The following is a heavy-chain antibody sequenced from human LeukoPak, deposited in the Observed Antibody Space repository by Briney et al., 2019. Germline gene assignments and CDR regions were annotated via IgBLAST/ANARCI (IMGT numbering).Heavy chain of an antibody. Sequence: SETLSPTCTVSGGSISSYYWSWIRQPAGKGLEWIGRIYTSGSTNYNPSLKSRVTMSVDTSKNQFSLKLSSVTAADTAVYYCAREGLRFLDLNRGYFDYWGQGTLVTVSS. CDR2: IYTSGST. CDR1: GGSISSYY. J-gene: IGHJ4*02. V-gene: IGHV4-4*07. CDR3: AREGLRFLDLNRGYFDY. D-gene: IGHD3-3*01.